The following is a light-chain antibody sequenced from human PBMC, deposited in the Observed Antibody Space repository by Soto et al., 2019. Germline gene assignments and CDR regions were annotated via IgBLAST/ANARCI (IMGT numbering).Light chain of an antibody. CDR2: DGS. J-gene: IGLJ1*01. CDR1: SSDVGGYNY. CDR3: SSYTSSSTYV. Sequence: QSALTQPASVSGSPGQSITISCTGTSSDVGGYNYVSWYQQHPGKAPKLMIYDGSNRPSGVSNRFSGSKSGNTASLTISGLQAEDEYDYYCSSYTSSSTYVFGTGTKLTVL. V-gene: IGLV2-14*01.